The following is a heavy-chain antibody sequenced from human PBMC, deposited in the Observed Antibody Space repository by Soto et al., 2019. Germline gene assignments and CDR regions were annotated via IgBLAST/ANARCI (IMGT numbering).Heavy chain of an antibody. Sequence: QVQLVESGGGVVQPGRSLRLSCAPSGFSFSDFGMHWVRQAPGKGLEWVAARSHDGSNQYYGDSVKGRFSISRDHSNNRLYLQMNNLKVEDSAIYFCAKETRSRAVTATRVNGMDVWGQGTTVTVSS. V-gene: IGHV3-30*18. J-gene: IGHJ6*02. CDR2: RSHDGSNQ. CDR1: GFSFSDFG. D-gene: IGHD2-21*02. CDR3: AKETRSRAVTATRVNGMDV.